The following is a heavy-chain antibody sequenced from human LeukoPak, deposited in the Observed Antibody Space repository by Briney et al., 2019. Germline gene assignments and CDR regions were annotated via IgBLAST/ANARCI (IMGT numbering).Heavy chain of an antibody. J-gene: IGHJ6*02. CDR2: ISYDGSNK. V-gene: IGHV3-30-3*01. CDR1: GFTLSSYA. Sequence: GRSLRLSCAASGFTLSSYAMHWVRQAPGKGLEWVAVISYDGSNKYYADSVKGRLTISRDNSKNTLYLQMNSLRAEDTAVYYCARVGNSYDQDYYYYGMDVWGQGTTVTVSS. D-gene: IGHD3-22*01. CDR3: ARVGNSYDQDYYYYGMDV.